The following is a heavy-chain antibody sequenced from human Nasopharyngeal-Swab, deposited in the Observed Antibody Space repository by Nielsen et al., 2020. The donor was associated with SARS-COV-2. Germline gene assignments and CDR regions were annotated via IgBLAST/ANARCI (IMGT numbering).Heavy chain of an antibody. V-gene: IGHV1-18*04. CDR1: GYTFTSYG. CDR3: ARDRVAVAGHWFDP. Sequence: ASVKVSCKASGYTFTSYGISWVRQAPGQGVAWMGWISAYNGNTNYAQKLQGRVTMTTDTSTSTAYMELRSLRSDATAVYYCARDRVAVAGHWFDPWGQGTLVTVSS. D-gene: IGHD6-19*01. CDR2: ISAYNGNT. J-gene: IGHJ5*02.